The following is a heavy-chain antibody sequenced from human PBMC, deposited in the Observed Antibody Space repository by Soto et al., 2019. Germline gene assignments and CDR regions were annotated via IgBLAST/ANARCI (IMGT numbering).Heavy chain of an antibody. V-gene: IGHV1-18*01. D-gene: IGHD3-22*01. CDR1: GYTFTSYG. J-gene: IGHJ4*02. Sequence: QVQLVQSGAEVKKPGASVKVSCKASGYTFTSYGISWVRQAPGQGLEWMGWSSTYNGNTNYAQKLQGRVTMTTDTSTSTAYMELRSLRSDDTAVYYCARTKSGYYYGCFAYWGQGTLVTVPS. CDR3: ARTKSGYYYGCFAY. CDR2: SSTYNGNT.